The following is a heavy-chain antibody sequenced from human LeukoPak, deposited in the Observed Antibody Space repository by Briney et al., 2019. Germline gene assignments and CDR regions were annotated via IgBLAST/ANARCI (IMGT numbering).Heavy chain of an antibody. V-gene: IGHV4-4*02. D-gene: IGHD3-10*01. CDR1: GFTFSSYSM. CDR2: IYHSGST. CDR3: ARAYYYGSGSYGLDY. Sequence: GSLRLSCAASGFTFSSYSMNWVRQPPGKGLEWIGEIYHSGSTNYNPSLKSRVTISEDKSKNQFSLKLSSVTAADTAVYYCARAYYYGSGSYGLDYWGQGTLVTVSS. J-gene: IGHJ4*02.